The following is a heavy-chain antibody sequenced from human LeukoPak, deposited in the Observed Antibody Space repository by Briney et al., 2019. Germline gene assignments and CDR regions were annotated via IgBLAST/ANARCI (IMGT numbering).Heavy chain of an antibody. D-gene: IGHD6-13*01. V-gene: IGHV4-59*01. Sequence: SDTLSLTCTVSGGSISTYYWSWIRQPPGKGLEWIGYIYNSGSTNYNPSLKSRVTISVDTSKNQFSLKLSSVTAADTAVYYCARENSNSCNLDYWGQGTLVTVSS. J-gene: IGHJ4*02. CDR1: GGSISTYY. CDR2: IYNSGST. CDR3: ARENSNSCNLDY.